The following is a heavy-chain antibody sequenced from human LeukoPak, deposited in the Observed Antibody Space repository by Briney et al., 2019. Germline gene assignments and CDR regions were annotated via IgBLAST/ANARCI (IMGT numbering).Heavy chain of an antibody. V-gene: IGHV1-69*13. CDR2: IIPIFGTA. CDR1: GGTFSSYA. Sequence: SVKVTCKAYGGTFSSYAISWVRQAPGQGLEWMGGIIPIFGTANYAQKFQGRVTITADESTSTAYMELSSLRSEDTAVYYCARVSSGYDLRLDYWGQGTLVTVSS. J-gene: IGHJ4*02. D-gene: IGHD5-12*01. CDR3: ARVSSGYDLRLDY.